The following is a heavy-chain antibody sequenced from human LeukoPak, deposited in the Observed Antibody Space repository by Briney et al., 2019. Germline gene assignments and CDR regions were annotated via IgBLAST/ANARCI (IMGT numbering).Heavy chain of an antibody. CDR2: IYSGGST. D-gene: IGHD1-1*01. V-gene: IGHV3-66*01. J-gene: IGHJ4*02. Sequence: GGSLRLSCAASGFTLSSNYMSWVRQAPGKGLEWVSVIYSGGSTYYADSVKGRFTISRDNSKNTLYLQMNSLRAEDTAVYYCAKSNEGWFYYFDYWGQGTLVTVSS. CDR1: GFTLSSNY. CDR3: AKSNEGWFYYFDY.